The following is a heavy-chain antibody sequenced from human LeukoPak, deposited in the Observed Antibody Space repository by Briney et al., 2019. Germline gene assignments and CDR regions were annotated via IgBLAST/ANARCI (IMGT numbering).Heavy chain of an antibody. CDR2: IRGSGTST. V-gene: IGHV3-23*01. CDR1: GFTFSSYT. J-gene: IGHJ4*02. CDR3: AKDTCGADCYSHYDH. Sequence: GASLRLSCAASGFTFSSYTLSWARQAPGKGLEWISAIRGSGTSTYYAASVKGRFTISRDNSRNTLYLQMNSLRAEDTAVYYCAKDTCGADCYSHYDHWGQGTLVTVSS. D-gene: IGHD2-21*02.